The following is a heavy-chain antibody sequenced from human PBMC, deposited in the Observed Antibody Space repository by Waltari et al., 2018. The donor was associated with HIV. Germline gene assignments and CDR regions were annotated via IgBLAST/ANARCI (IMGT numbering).Heavy chain of an antibody. J-gene: IGHJ4*02. CDR2: INHAGGT. Sequence: QVQLQQWGAGLLKPLETLSLTCAVYGGSFSGYFWSWIRQSPGKGLEWIGEINHAGGTNYNPSLESRITISVETSKNQFSLNLTSVTAADTAVYYCARAAAFIAPGGTVSAEIDYWGQGTLVTVSS. CDR3: ARAAAFIAPGGTVSAEIDY. V-gene: IGHV4-34*01. CDR1: GGSFSGYF. D-gene: IGHD1-26*01.